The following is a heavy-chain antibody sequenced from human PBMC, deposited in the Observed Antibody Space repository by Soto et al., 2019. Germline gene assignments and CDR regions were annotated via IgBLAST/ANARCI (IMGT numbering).Heavy chain of an antibody. CDR1: GYTFTSYG. J-gene: IGHJ4*02. D-gene: IGHD1-1*01. V-gene: IGHV1-18*01. Sequence: QVHLVQSGAEVKKPGASVKVSCKASGYTFTSYGITWVRQAPGQGLEWMGWISAHNGNTDYAQKPQGRAIVTRDTSTSTAYMELRRLISDDTAVYYCARGRYGDYWGQGALVTVSS. CDR2: ISAHNGNT. CDR3: ARGRYGDY.